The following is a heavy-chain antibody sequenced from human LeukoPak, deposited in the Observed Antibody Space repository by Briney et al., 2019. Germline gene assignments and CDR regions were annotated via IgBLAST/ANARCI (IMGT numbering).Heavy chain of an antibody. CDR3: AKDGVTGYCRGGSCYSVDY. CDR1: GFSFSNYA. CDR2: ISGSGLKT. Sequence: PGGSLRLSCVGSGFSFSNYAMSWVRQAPGKGLEWVSDISGSGLKTHYAVSVEGRFTISRDSSKNTVYLQMNNLRVDDSAMYFCAKDGVTGYCRGGSCYSVDYWGQGTLVTVSS. D-gene: IGHD2-15*01. V-gene: IGHV3-23*01. J-gene: IGHJ4*02.